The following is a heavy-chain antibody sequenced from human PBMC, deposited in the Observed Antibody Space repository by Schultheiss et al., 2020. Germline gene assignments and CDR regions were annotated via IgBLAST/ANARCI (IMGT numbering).Heavy chain of an antibody. CDR1: GFTFGDYA. CDR3: ARDASTTKHCYGMDD. D-gene: IGHD1-14*01. V-gene: IGHV3-11*04. Sequence: GGSLRLSCTASGFTFGDYAMSWFRQAPGKGLEWVSYISSSGSNIYYADSVKGRFTISRDNARNSLFLQMKDLRVGDTAIYFCARDASTTKHCYGMDDWGQGTSVTVSS. J-gene: IGHJ6*02. CDR2: ISSSGSNI.